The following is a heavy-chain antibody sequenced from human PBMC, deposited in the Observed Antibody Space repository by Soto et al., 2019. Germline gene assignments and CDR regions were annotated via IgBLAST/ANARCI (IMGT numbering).Heavy chain of an antibody. J-gene: IGHJ3*02. CDR2: IDWDDDK. V-gene: IGHV2-70*04. CDR3: ARIHPAYNDYPTVFDI. CDR1: GFSLSTTGVG. Sequence: ESGPTLVNPTQTLTLTCTFSGFSLSTTGVGVGWIRQPPGKALEWLARIDWDDDKRYSTSLKTRLTITKDTSKNQVVLTLTNMDPADTGTYYCARIHPAYNDYPTVFDIWGQGTKVTVSS. D-gene: IGHD4-4*01.